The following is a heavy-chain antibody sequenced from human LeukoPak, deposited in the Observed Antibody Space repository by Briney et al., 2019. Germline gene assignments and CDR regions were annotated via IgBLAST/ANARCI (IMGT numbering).Heavy chain of an antibody. D-gene: IGHD6-19*01. CDR2: ISGSGGST. CDR3: AKTVSSGWYGDAFDI. V-gene: IGHV3-23*01. Sequence: PGGSLRLSCAASGFTFSSYAMSWVRQAPGKGLEWVSAISGSGGSTYYAGSVKGRFTISRDNSKNTLYLQMNSLRAEDTAVYYCAKTVSSGWYGDAFDIWGQGTMVTVSS. CDR1: GFTFSSYA. J-gene: IGHJ3*02.